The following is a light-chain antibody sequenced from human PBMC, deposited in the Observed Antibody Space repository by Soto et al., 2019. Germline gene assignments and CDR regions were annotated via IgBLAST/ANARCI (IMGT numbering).Light chain of an antibody. J-gene: IGLJ1*01. Sequence: QSVLTQPRSVSGSPGQSVTISCTGTGSDVGAYNYVPWYQQHPGKAPKFIIYDVSKRPSGVPDRFSGSKSGNTASLTITGLQAEDEAEYYCCSYAGSPYVFGTGTKVTVL. CDR1: GSDVGAYNY. V-gene: IGLV2-11*01. CDR3: CSYAGSPYV. CDR2: DVS.